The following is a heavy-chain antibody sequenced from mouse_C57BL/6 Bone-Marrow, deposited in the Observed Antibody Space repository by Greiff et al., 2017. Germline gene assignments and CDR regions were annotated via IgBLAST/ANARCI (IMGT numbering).Heavy chain of an antibody. Sequence: EVKLVESGGGLVQPGGSLKLSCAASGFTFSDYYMYWVRQTPEKRLEWVAYISNGGGSTYYPDTVKGRFTISRDNAKNTLYLQMSRLKSEDTAMYYCARHKHSTHWYFDVWGTGTTVTVSS. D-gene: IGHD2-5*01. CDR1: GFTFSDYY. CDR2: ISNGGGST. CDR3: ARHKHSTHWYFDV. V-gene: IGHV5-12*01. J-gene: IGHJ1*03.